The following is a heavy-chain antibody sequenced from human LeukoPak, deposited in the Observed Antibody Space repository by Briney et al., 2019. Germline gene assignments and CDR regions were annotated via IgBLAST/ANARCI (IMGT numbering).Heavy chain of an antibody. CDR1: GGSISSGGYY. Sequence: SETLSLTCTVSGGSISSGGYYWSWIRQHPGKGLEWIGYIYYSGSTYYNPSLKSRVTISVDTSKNQFSLKLSSVTAADTAVYYCARGGTSRYTNWFDPWGQGTLVTVSS. V-gene: IGHV4-31*03. CDR2: IYYSGST. J-gene: IGHJ5*02. CDR3: ARGGTSRYTNWFDP. D-gene: IGHD1-1*01.